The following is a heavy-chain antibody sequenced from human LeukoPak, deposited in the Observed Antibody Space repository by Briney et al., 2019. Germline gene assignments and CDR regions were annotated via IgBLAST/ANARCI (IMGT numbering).Heavy chain of an antibody. V-gene: IGHV4-61*01. CDR1: GGSISSSSYY. CDR2: IYYSGST. CDR3: ARDSDYGSGSYLLDY. J-gene: IGHJ4*02. Sequence: SETLSLTXTVSGGSISSSSYYWGWIRQPPGKGLEWIGYIYYSGSTNYNPSLKSRVTISVDTSKNQFSLKLSSVTAADTAVYYCARDSDYGSGSYLLDYWGQGTLVTVSS. D-gene: IGHD3-10*01.